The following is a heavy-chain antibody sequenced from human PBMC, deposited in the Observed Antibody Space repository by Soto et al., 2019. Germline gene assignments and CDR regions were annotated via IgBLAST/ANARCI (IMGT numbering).Heavy chain of an antibody. D-gene: IGHD2-8*02. J-gene: IGHJ6*04. CDR3: ASTTTGGPEYYGMDV. CDR1: GYTFTSYG. Sequence: ASVKVSCKASGYTFTSYGISWVRQAPGQGLEWMGWISAYNGNTNYAQKLQGRVTMTTDTSTSTAYMELRSLRSDDTAVYYCASTTTGGPEYYGMDVWGKGTTVTVSS. V-gene: IGHV1-18*01. CDR2: ISAYNGNT.